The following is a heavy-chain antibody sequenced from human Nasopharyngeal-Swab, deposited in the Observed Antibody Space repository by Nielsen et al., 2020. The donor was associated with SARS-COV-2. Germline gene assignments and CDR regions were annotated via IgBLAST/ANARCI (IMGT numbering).Heavy chain of an antibody. D-gene: IGHD3-22*01. CDR1: GFTFRSYA. CDR2: INNSGGNT. V-gene: IGHV3-23*01. Sequence: GRSLRLSCAASGFTFRSYAMSWVRQAPGRGLEWVSTINNSGGNTHYADSVKGHFTISRDNPKNTRYLQMSSLRAEDTAVYYCARRYYYEDYWGQGTLVTVSS. CDR3: ARRYYYEDY. J-gene: IGHJ4*02.